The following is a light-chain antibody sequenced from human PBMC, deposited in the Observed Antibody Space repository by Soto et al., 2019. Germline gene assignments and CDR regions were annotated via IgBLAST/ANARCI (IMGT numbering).Light chain of an antibody. J-gene: IGKJ4*01. V-gene: IGKV3-15*01. Sequence: EIVMTQSPATLSVSPGERATLSCRASQSVSSDLAWYQQKPGQAPRLLIYRASTRATGVPARFSGSGSGTEFTLTISSLQSEDFAVYYCQRYNNWPLTFGGGTKVESK. CDR1: QSVSSD. CDR3: QRYNNWPLT. CDR2: RAS.